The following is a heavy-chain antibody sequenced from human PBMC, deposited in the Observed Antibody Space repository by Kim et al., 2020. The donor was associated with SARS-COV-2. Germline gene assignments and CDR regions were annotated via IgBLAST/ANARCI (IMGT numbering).Heavy chain of an antibody. CDR1: GFTFSSYG. V-gene: IGHV3-30*18. J-gene: IGHJ6*01. CDR2: ISYDGSNK. CDR3: AKGNAVNWNYESSYYYYG. Sequence: GGSLRLSCAASGFTFSSYGMHWVRQAPGKGLEWVAVISYDGSNKYYADSVKGRFTISRDNSKNTLYLQMNSLRAEDTAVYYCAKGNAVNWNYESSYYYYG. D-gene: IGHD1-7*01.